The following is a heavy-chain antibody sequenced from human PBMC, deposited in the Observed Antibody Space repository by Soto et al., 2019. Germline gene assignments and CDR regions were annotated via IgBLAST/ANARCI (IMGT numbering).Heavy chain of an antibody. Sequence: GGSLRLSCAASGFTFSSYAMHWVRQAPGKGLEWVGFISYDGVNKYYGGSVKGRFTISRDNSKNTLYLQMSSLRTEDTAVYYCAREKYDYVEHEFYSVDYWGQGTLITVSS. CDR1: GFTFSSYA. V-gene: IGHV3-30-3*01. D-gene: IGHD3-16*01. CDR2: ISYDGVNK. CDR3: AREKYDYVEHEFYSVDY. J-gene: IGHJ4*02.